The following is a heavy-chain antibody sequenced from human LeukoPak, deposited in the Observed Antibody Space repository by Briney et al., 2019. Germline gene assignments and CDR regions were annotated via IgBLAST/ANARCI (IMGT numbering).Heavy chain of an antibody. J-gene: IGHJ6*03. D-gene: IGHD6-13*01. Sequence: GGSLRLSCAASGFIVSNNYLSWVRQAPGKGLEWVSVFYADGSTYYTDSVKGRFTISRDNSKNTLYLQMNSLRADDTAVYYCARDSSSWYGSYYFNMAVWGQGTTVTVSS. CDR3: ARDSSSWYGSYYFNMAV. CDR2: FYADGST. CDR1: GFIVSNNY. V-gene: IGHV3-53*01.